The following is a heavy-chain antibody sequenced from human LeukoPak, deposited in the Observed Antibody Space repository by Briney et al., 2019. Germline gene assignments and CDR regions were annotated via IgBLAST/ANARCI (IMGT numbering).Heavy chain of an antibody. D-gene: IGHD3-10*02. CDR2: ISSSGSTI. J-gene: IGHJ6*04. CDR3: AELGITMIGGV. CDR1: GFTFSSYE. V-gene: IGHV3-48*03. Sequence: GGSLRLSCAASGFTFSSYEMNWVRQAPGKGLEWVSYISSSGSTIYYADSVKGRLTISRDNAKNSLYLQMNSLRAEDTAVYYCAELGITMIGGVWGKGTAVTISS.